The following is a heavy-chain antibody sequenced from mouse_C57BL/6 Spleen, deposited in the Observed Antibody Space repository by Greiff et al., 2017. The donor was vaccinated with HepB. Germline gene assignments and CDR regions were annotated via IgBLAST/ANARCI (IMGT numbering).Heavy chain of an antibody. V-gene: IGHV1-18*01. D-gene: IGHD2-4*01. J-gene: IGHJ3*01. CDR2: INPNNGGT. Sequence: EVQLQQSGPELVKPGASVKIPCKASGYTFTDYNMDWVKQSHGKSLEWIGDINPNNGGTIYNQKFKGKATLTVDKSSSTAYMELRSLTSEVTAVYYCAINGDYHDSFFAYWGQGTLVTVSA. CDR3: AINGDYHDSFFAY. CDR1: GYTFTDYN.